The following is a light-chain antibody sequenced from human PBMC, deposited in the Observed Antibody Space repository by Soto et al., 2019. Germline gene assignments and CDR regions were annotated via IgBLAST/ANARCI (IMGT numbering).Light chain of an antibody. CDR1: SSDVGSDNH. CDR2: EGS. CDR3: CSYAGSSPSLV. J-gene: IGLJ2*01. V-gene: IGLV2-23*01. Sequence: QSALTQPASVSGSPGQSITISCTGTSSDVGSDNHVSWYQQHPGKAPKLMIYEGSKRPSGVSNRFSGSKSGNTASLTISGLQAEDDDDYYCCSYAGSSPSLVFGAGTKLTVL.